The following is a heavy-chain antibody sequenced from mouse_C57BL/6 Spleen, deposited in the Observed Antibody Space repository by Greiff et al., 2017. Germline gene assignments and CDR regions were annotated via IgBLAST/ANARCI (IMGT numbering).Heavy chain of an antibody. D-gene: IGHD1-1*01. CDR1: GFTFSSYT. J-gene: IGHJ4*01. V-gene: IGHV5-9*01. CDR2: ISGGGGNT. CDR3: ARSYYYGRSYDYAMDY. Sequence: EVMLVESGGGLVKPGGSLKLSCAASGFTFSSYTMSWVRQTPEKRLEWVATISGGGGNTYYPDSVKGRFTISRDNTKNTLYLQMSSLRSEDTALYYCARSYYYGRSYDYAMDYWGQGTSVTVSS.